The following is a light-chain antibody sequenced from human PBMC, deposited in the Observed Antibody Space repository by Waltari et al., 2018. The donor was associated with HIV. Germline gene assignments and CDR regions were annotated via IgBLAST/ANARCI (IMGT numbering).Light chain of an antibody. CDR3: QQRSTWPRT. CDR2: DAS. V-gene: IGKV3-11*01. J-gene: IGKJ1*01. CDR1: QSVTTY. Sequence: EIVLTQSPATLSLSPGERATLSCRASQSVTTYLAWYQQKPGQAPRLLIYDASNRATGIPARFSGSGSGTDFTLTISSLEPEDFAVYYFQQRSTWPRTFGQGTKVEIK.